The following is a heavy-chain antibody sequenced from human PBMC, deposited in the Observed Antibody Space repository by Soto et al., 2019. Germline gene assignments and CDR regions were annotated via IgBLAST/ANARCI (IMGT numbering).Heavy chain of an antibody. D-gene: IGHD3-16*01. CDR3: TTDRNVWGSSPGYYFDY. V-gene: IGHV3-15*01. J-gene: IGHJ4*02. Sequence: PGGSLRLSCAASGFTFSNAWMSWVRQAPGKGLEWVGRIKSKTDGGTTDYAAPVKGRFTISRDDSKNTLYLQMNSLKTEDTAVYYCTTDRNVWGSSPGYYFDYWGQGTLVTVSS. CDR2: IKSKTDGGTT. CDR1: GFTFSNAW.